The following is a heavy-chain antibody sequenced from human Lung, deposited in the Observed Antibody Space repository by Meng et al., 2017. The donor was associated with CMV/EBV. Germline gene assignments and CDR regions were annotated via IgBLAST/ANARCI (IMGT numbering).Heavy chain of an antibody. V-gene: IGHV4-39*01. Sequence: SXTXSLXCTVSGDXIISTHYYWGWIRQPPGMGLAWIGTIYYSGTTYYNPSLKSRVTISVDTYKNQFSLKVSSATAADKAVYYCARHHLKPGVEGVPAYDIWXQGTXVTVSS. CDR1: GDXIISTHYY. CDR3: ARHHLKPGVEGVPAYDI. J-gene: IGHJ3*02. D-gene: IGHD2-8*01. CDR2: IYYSGTT.